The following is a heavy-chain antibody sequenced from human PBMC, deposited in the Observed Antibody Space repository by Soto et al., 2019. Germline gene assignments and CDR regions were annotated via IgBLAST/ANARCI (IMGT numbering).Heavy chain of an antibody. CDR2: ISSGSAYI. CDR3: ARDTLRGDFDY. Sequence: GGSLRLSCVVSGLSFSRNSIHWVRQAPGKGLEWVSSISSGSAYIFYADSVKGRFTISRDNAKNSLYLQMNSLTAEDTAVYYCARDTLRGDFDYWGQGTLVTVSS. V-gene: IGHV3-21*01. CDR1: GLSFSRNS. D-gene: IGHD3-16*01. J-gene: IGHJ4*02.